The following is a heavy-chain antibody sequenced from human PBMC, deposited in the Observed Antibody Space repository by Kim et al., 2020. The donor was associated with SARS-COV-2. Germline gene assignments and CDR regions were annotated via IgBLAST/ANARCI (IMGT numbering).Heavy chain of an antibody. D-gene: IGHD2-2*01. V-gene: IGHV3-33*05. CDR3: ARDRKYCSSTSCRNWFDP. Sequence: GGSLRLSCAASGFTFSSYGMHWVRQAPGKGLEWVAVISYDGSNKYYADSVKGRFTISRDNSKNTLYLQMNSLRAEDTAVYYCARDRKYCSSTSCRNWFDP. CDR2: ISYDGSNK. J-gene: IGHJ5*02. CDR1: GFTFSSYG.